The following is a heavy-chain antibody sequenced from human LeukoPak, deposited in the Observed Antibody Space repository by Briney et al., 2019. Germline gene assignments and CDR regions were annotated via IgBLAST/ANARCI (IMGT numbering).Heavy chain of an antibody. D-gene: IGHD4-17*01. CDR1: GFTFSSYA. Sequence: GGSLRLSCTASGFTFSSYAMSWVRQAPGKGLEWVSAISGSGGSTYYADSVKGRFTISRDNSKNTLYLQMNSLRAEDTAVYYCAKDPRSAHDYGDPNWFDPWGQGTLVTVSS. J-gene: IGHJ5*02. CDR2: ISGSGGST. V-gene: IGHV3-23*01. CDR3: AKDPRSAHDYGDPNWFDP.